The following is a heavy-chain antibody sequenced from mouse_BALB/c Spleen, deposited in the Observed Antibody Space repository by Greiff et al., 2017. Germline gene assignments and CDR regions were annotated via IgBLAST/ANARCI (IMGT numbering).Heavy chain of an antibody. Sequence: EVQLQQSGPELMKPGASVKISCKASGYSFTSYYMHWVKQSHGKSLEWIGYIDPFNGGTSYNQKFKGKATLTVDKSSSTAYMHLSSLTSEDSAVYYCARYYGRGGYAMDYWGQGTSVTVSS. D-gene: IGHD1-1*01. J-gene: IGHJ4*01. CDR3: ARYYGRGGYAMDY. CDR1: GYSFTSYY. V-gene: IGHV1S135*01. CDR2: IDPFNGGT.